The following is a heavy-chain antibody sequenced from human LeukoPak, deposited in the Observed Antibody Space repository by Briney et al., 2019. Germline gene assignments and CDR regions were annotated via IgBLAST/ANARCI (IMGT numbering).Heavy chain of an antibody. CDR2: ISTQSGNT. D-gene: IGHD4-17*01. CDR3: ARGAYGDK. V-gene: IGHV1-18*01. Sequence: VASVKVSCKASGYTLTSYGINWMRQAPGQGLEWMGWISTQSGNTNYAQKVRGRLTLTTDRSTNTAYMELRSLRSDDTAVYYCARGAYGDKWGQGTMVTVSS. J-gene: IGHJ4*02. CDR1: GYTLTSYG.